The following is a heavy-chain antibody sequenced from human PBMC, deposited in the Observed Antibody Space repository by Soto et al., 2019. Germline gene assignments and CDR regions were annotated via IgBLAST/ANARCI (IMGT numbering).Heavy chain of an antibody. CDR2: IYYRGST. CDR3: AAGGGLPRYY. D-gene: IGHD5-12*01. V-gene: IGHV4-61*08. CDR1: GGSVDSGGYY. Sequence: SETLSLTCTVSGGSVDSGGYYWNWIRQYPGKGLEWLGYIYYRGSTYYTPSLKSRVTISVDRSKNQFSLKLTSVTAADTAVYYCAAGGGLPRYYWGQGTLVTVSS. J-gene: IGHJ4*02.